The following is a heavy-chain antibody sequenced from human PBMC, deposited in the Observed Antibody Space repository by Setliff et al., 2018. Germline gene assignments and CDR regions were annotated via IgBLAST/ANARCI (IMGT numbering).Heavy chain of an antibody. CDR1: GFTFSSYW. CDR2: VNDDGSSA. V-gene: IGHV3-74*03. CDR3: ASGYHYDTSGNFDLPFNY. Sequence: SGGSLRLSCAASGFTFSSYWMHWVRQDPGKGLVWVSRVNDDGSSAMYADSVKGRFTMSRDNAKNTLYLQMNSLRAEDTAVYYCASGYHYDTSGNFDLPFNYWGQGTRVTVSS. D-gene: IGHD3-22*01. J-gene: IGHJ4*02.